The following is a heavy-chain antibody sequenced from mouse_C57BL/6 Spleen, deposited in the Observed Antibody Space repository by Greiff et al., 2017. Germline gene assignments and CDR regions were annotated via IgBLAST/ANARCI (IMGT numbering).Heavy chain of an antibody. CDR3: ARGTTVVAGDY. CDR1: GFTFSSYA. D-gene: IGHD1-1*01. Sequence: EVKLVESGGGLVKPGGSLKLSCAASGFTFSSYAMSWVRQTPEKRLEWVATISDGGSYTYYTDNVKGRFTISRDNAKNNLYLQMSHLKSEDTAMYYCARGTTVVAGDYWGQGTTLTVSS. CDR2: ISDGGSYT. J-gene: IGHJ2*01. V-gene: IGHV5-4*03.